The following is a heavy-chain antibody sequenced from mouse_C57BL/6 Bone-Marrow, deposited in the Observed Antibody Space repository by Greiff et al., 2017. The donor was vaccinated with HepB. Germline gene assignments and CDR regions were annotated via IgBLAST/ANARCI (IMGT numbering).Heavy chain of an antibody. Sequence: EVHLVESGGGLVKPGGSLKLSCAASGFTFSDYGMHWVRQAPEKGLEWVAYISSGSSTIYYADTVKGRFTISRDNAKNTLFLQMTSLRSEDTAMYYCARPLLHWYFDVWGTGTTVTVSS. CDR1: GFTFSDYG. D-gene: IGHD1-1*01. V-gene: IGHV5-17*01. CDR2: ISSGSSTI. CDR3: ARPLLHWYFDV. J-gene: IGHJ1*03.